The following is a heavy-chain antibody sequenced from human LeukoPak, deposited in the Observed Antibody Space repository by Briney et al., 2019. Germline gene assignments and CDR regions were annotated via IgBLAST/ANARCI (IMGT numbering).Heavy chain of an antibody. D-gene: IGHD6-19*01. CDR1: EFTFSSCG. CDR2: IWYDGINK. J-gene: IGHJ4*02. Sequence: GRCVGLSYEAAEFTFSSCGMQWVRHAQGRGLGWVEGIWYDGINKYYADSVKGRFTISRDNSKNTLYLQMNNLRAEDTDLYDCARDFFGPHKWPVLSDYFYYWGQGTLVTVSS. V-gene: IGHV3-33*01. CDR3: ARDFFGPHKWPVLSDYFYY.